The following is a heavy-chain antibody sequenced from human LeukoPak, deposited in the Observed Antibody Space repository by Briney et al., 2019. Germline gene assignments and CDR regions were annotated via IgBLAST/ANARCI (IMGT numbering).Heavy chain of an antibody. CDR2: ISGSGGST. CDR3: ATYRQVLLPFES. J-gene: IGHJ4*02. CDR1: GFTFSSYS. D-gene: IGHD2-8*02. V-gene: IGHV3-23*01. Sequence: GGSLRLSCAASGFTFSSYSMNWVRQAPGKGLEWVSAISGSGGSTYYADSVRGRFTISRDNSKSTLSLQMNSLRAEDTAIYYCATYRQVLLPFESWGQGTLVTVSS.